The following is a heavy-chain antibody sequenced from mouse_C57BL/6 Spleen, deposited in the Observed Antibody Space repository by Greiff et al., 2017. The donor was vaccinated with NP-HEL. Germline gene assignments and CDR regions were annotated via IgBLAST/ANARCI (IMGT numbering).Heavy chain of an antibody. J-gene: IGHJ2*01. D-gene: IGHD2-5*01. CDR1: GYTFTSYW. CDR3: ARYSNSYYFDY. Sequence: QVQLQQPGAELVRPGSSVKLSCKASGYTFTSYWMDWVKQRPGQGLEWIGNIYPSDSETHYNQKFKDKATLTVDKSSSTAYMQLSSLTSEDSAVYCCARYSNSYYFDYWGQGTTLTVSS. CDR2: IYPSDSET. V-gene: IGHV1-61*01.